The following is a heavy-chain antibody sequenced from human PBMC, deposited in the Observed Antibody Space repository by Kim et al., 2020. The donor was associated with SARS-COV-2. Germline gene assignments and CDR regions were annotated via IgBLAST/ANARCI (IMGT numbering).Heavy chain of an antibody. CDR3: ARDEVDTFDY. CDR2: IIPVFGAA. D-gene: IGHD1-26*01. CDR1: GGSFTKYV. V-gene: IGHV1-69*06. Sequence: SVKVSCKASGGSFTKYVTSWLRQAPGQGLEWMGGIIPVFGAANYAQKFQGRVTITADKSTSTVYMELSSLRSDDTAVYYCARDEVDTFDYWGQGTLVT. J-gene: IGHJ4*02.